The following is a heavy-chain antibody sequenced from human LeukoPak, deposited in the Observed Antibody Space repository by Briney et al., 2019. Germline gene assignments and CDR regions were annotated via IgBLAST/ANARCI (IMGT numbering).Heavy chain of an antibody. CDR1: GGSFSGYY. CDR3: ARGRGGSCSFSAWYFDL. D-gene: IGHD2-15*01. Sequence: SETLSLTCAVYGGSFSGYYWSWIRQPPGKGLEWIGEINHSGSTNYNPSLKSRVTISVDTSKNQFSLKLSSVTAADTAVYYCARGRGGSCSFSAWYFDLWGRGTLVTVSS. J-gene: IGHJ2*01. CDR2: INHSGST. V-gene: IGHV4-34*01.